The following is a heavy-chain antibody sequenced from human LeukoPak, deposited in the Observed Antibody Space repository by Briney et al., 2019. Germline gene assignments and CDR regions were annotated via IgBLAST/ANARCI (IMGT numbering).Heavy chain of an antibody. Sequence: PGGSLRLSCAASGFTFSSYAMSWVRQAPGKGLEWVSAISGSGGSTYYADSVKGRFTISRDNSKNTLYLQMNSLRAEDTAVYYCAKSSLIQLWSFPCDWGQGTLVTVSS. J-gene: IGHJ4*02. CDR3: AKSSLIQLWSFPCD. V-gene: IGHV3-23*01. CDR1: GFTFSSYA. D-gene: IGHD5-18*01. CDR2: ISGSGGST.